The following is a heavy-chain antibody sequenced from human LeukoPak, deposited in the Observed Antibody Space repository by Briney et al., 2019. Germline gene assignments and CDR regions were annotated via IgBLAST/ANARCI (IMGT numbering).Heavy chain of an antibody. CDR2: IYYSGST. V-gene: IGHV4-39*07. J-gene: IGHJ5*02. Sequence: KPSETLSLTCTVSGGSISSSSYYWGWIRQPPGKGLEWIGSIYYSGSTYYNPSLKSRVTISVDTSKNQFSLKLSSVTAADTAVYYCARSRYNWNYAWFDPWGQGTLVTVSS. CDR1: GGSISSSSYY. CDR3: ARSRYNWNYAWFDP. D-gene: IGHD1-7*01.